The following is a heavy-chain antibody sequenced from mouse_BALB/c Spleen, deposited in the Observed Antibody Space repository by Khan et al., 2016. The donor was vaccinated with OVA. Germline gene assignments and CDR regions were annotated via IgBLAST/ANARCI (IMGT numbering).Heavy chain of an antibody. J-gene: IGHJ3*01. CDR1: GYSFTLYY. CDR2: VNPNTDNI. V-gene: IGHV1-26*01. D-gene: IGHD2-14*01. CDR3: ARGYDFFAS. Sequence: EVQLQESGPDLVKPGASVKISCKASGYSFTLYYMSWVKQSHGKSLEWIGRVNPNTDNINYNQEFKGKAILTVDKSSNPAYMELRSLTSEDSAVYFFARGYDFFASWGQGTLVTVSA.